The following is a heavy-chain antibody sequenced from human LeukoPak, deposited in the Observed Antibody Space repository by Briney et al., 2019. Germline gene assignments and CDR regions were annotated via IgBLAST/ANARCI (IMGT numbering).Heavy chain of an antibody. CDR3: ARDQGYCTSASCRGDAFDV. V-gene: IGHV3-7*01. CDR1: GFTFSTDW. Sequence: GGSLRLSCAASGFTFSTDWMSWVRQAPGKGLEWAANRKEDGSEKYYVDSVKVRFAISRDNVKNSLSLQMNSLRAEDTAVYYCARDQGYCTSASCRGDAFDVWGQGSMVSVSS. J-gene: IGHJ3*01. D-gene: IGHD2-2*01. CDR2: RKEDGSEK.